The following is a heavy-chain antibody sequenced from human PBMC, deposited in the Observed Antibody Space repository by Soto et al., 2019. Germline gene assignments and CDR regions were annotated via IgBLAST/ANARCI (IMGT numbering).Heavy chain of an antibody. Sequence: SVKVSCKASGGTFSSYAISWVRQAPGQGLEWMGGIIPIFGTANYAQKFQGRVTITADESTSTAYMELSSLRSEDTAVYYCAREGIAAAGFDYWGQGTLVTVSS. CDR3: AREGIAAAGFDY. J-gene: IGHJ4*02. D-gene: IGHD6-13*01. V-gene: IGHV1-69*13. CDR2: IIPIFGTA. CDR1: GGTFSSYA.